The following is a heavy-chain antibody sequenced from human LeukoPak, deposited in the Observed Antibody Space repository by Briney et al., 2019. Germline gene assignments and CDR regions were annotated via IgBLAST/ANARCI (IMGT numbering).Heavy chain of an antibody. CDR1: GDSISSDDYH. CDR3: ASPVTTSGEIDY. D-gene: IGHD4-17*01. CDR2: IYYSGST. J-gene: IGHJ4*02. Sequence: SETLSLTCTVSGDSISSDDYHWSWIRQPPGKGLGWIGYIYYSGSTYCNPSLNSRVTISLDKSTNQFSLKLSSVTAADTVVYYCASPVTTSGEIDYWGQGTLVTVSS. V-gene: IGHV4-30-4*08.